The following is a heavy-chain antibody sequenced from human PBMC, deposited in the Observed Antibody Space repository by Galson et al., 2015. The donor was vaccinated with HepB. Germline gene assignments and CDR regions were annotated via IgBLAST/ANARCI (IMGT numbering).Heavy chain of an antibody. D-gene: IGHD1-26*01. Sequence: LRLSCAASGFTVSNNYMSWVRQAPGKGLEWVSLIYSNGVTKYADSVKGRFTISRDNSKNTLFLQMSSLRADDTAVYYCAANSESRYWGQGTLVTVSS. CDR3: AANSESRY. J-gene: IGHJ4*02. CDR1: GFTVSNNY. V-gene: IGHV3-66*01. CDR2: IYSNGVT.